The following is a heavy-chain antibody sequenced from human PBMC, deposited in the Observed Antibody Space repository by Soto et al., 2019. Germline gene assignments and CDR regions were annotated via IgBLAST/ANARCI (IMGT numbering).Heavy chain of an antibody. D-gene: IGHD3-3*01. CDR1: GGTISSYY. CDR2: IYYRGST. J-gene: IGHJ6*02. CDR3: ERDLYYDFWSGYSSGMDV. Sequence: PSETLSPTCTVSGGTISSYYWSWIRQPPGKGREGSGYIYYRGSTHYNPSLTSRVTISVDTSKNQLSLNLSSVTAADTALYSCERDLYYDFWSGYSSGMDVWGQGTTVTVSS. V-gene: IGHV4-59*01.